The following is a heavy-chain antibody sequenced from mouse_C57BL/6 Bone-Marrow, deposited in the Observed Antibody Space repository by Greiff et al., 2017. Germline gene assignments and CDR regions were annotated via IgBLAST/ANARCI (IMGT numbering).Heavy chain of an antibody. D-gene: IGHD2-12*01. CDR1: GFAFSSYD. V-gene: IGHV5-12-1*01. Sequence: EVQLVESGGGLVKPGGSLKLSCAASGFAFSSYDMSWVRQTPEKRLEWVAYISSGGGSTYYPDTVKGRFTISRDNAKNTLYLQMSSLKSEDTAMYYGARGYYSYLYYFDYWGQGTTLTVSS. CDR2: ISSGGGST. CDR3: ARGYYSYLYYFDY. J-gene: IGHJ2*01.